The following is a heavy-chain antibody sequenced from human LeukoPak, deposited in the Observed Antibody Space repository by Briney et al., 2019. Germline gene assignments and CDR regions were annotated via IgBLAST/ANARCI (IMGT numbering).Heavy chain of an antibody. D-gene: IGHD3-10*01. CDR2: ISTSGSTI. Sequence: GGSLRLSCAASGFTFSGYEMNWVRQAPGKGLEWVSYISTSGSTIYYADSVKGRFTISRDNAKNSLYLQMSSLRAEDTSVYYCARSRGWFGYFDYWGQGTLVTVSS. V-gene: IGHV3-48*03. CDR1: GFTFSGYE. J-gene: IGHJ4*02. CDR3: ARSRGWFGYFDY.